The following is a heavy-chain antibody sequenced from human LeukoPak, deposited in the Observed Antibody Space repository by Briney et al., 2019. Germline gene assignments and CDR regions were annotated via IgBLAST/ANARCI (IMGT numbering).Heavy chain of an antibody. J-gene: IGHJ6*02. V-gene: IGHV3-30*03. CDR1: GFTFSSYG. D-gene: IGHD2-2*01. CDR2: ISYDGSNK. Sequence: GGSLRLSCAASGFTFSSYGMHWVRQAPGKGLEWVAVISYDGSNKYYADSVKGRFTISRDNSKNTLYLQMNSLRAEDTAVYYCARTMQDIVVVPAADEYYYYGMDVWGQGTTVTVSS. CDR3: ARTMQDIVVVPAADEYYYYGMDV.